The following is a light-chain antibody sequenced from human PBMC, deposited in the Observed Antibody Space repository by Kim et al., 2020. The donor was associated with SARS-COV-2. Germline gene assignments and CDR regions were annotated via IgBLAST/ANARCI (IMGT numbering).Light chain of an antibody. V-gene: IGKV3-20*01. J-gene: IGKJ1*01. CDR2: RTS. CDR3: QYYGTSART. Sequence: SPEETATLSCRASETMSGDYLAWYQHKPGHSPRLLMYRTSMRASDIPDRFVGSGSGADFILTINRLEPEDSAVYYCQYYGTSARTFGQGTKVDIK. CDR1: ETMSGDY.